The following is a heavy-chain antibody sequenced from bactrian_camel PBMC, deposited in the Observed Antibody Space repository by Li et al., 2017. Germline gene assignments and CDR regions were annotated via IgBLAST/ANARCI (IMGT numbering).Heavy chain of an antibody. J-gene: IGHJ4*01. CDR1: AVTFSNHF. Sequence: VQLVESGGGVVQPGGSLRLSCAASAVTFSNHFMSWVRQAPGKGLEWVSGIWGDGSKTYYEDSVKGRFTMSRDNAKMTVYLQMNSLKSEDTALYYCATSLELGYWGQGTQVTVS. D-gene: IGHD6*01. CDR2: IWGDGSKT. CDR3: ATSLELGY. V-gene: IGHV3-2*01.